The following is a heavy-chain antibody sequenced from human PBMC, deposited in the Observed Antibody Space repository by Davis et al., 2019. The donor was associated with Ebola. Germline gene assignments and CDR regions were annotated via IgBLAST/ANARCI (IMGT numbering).Heavy chain of an antibody. CDR2: IYYSGST. J-gene: IGHJ4*02. Sequence: SETLSLTCTVSGGSISSYYWSWIRQPPGKGLEWIGYIYYSGSTNYNPSLKSRVTISVDTSKNQFSLKLSSVTAADTAVYYCASLGLVLDYWGQGTLVTVSS. D-gene: IGHD6-19*01. CDR3: ASLGLVLDY. V-gene: IGHV4-59*08. CDR1: GGSISSYY.